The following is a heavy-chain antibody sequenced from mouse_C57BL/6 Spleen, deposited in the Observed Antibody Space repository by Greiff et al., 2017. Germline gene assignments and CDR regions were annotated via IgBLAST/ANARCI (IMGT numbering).Heavy chain of an antibody. V-gene: IGHV1-64*01. CDR1: GYTFTSYW. CDR2: IHPNSGST. J-gene: IGHJ3*01. CDR3: ARKETGTWFAY. D-gene: IGHD4-1*01. Sequence: QVQLQQPGAELVKPGASVKLSCKASGYTFTSYWMHWVKQRPGQGLEWIGMIHPNSGSTNYNEKFKSKATLTVDKSSSTAYMQLSSLTSEDSAVYYCARKETGTWFAYWGQGTLVTVSA.